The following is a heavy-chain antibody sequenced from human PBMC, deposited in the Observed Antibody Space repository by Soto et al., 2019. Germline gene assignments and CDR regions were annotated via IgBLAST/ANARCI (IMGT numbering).Heavy chain of an antibody. Sequence: AASVKVSCKAPGGTFYTYTFSWVRQAPGQGLEWMGSITPVYPTTNYAEKFQGRLTVTADGSTNTAYMELNSLTSEDTAVYYCARIPRYSFPTSDDLDSWGQGTLVTVSS. V-gene: IGHV1-69*13. D-gene: IGHD5-18*01. CDR2: ITPVYPTT. CDR3: ARIPRYSFPTSDDLDS. CDR1: GGTFYTYT. J-gene: IGHJ4*02.